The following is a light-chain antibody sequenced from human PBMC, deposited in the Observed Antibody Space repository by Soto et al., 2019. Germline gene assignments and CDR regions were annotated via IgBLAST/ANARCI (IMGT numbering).Light chain of an antibody. CDR2: AAS. CDR1: QGITTD. V-gene: IGKV1-17*01. CDR3: LQHNNYPLT. J-gene: IGKJ4*01. Sequence: DIQMTQSPSSLSASVGDRVTITCRASQGITTDLGWFQQKPGKAPRRLIYAASTVQSGVPSRFSGSGSGTEFTLTISSPQPEDFATYYCLQHNNYPLTFGGGTKVDIK.